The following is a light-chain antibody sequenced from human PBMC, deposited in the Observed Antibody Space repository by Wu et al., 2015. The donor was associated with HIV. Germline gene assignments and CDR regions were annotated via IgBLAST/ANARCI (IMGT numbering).Light chain of an antibody. V-gene: IGKV1-39*01. J-gene: IGKJ2*03. CDR2: AAF. Sequence: DIQMTQSPSSLSASVGDRVTITCRASQTIGSYINWFQQRPGKAPKLLIFAAFNLQSGVPSRFSGSGYGTDFTLTINSLQPEDFATYYCQQSYDTPRSFGQGTKLEIK. CDR1: QTIGSY. CDR3: QQSYDTPRS.